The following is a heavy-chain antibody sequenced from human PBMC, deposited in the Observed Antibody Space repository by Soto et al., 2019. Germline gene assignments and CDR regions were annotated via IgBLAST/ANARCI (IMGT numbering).Heavy chain of an antibody. CDR2: IDPRDSET. CDR1: GYSFTSYW. Sequence: GESLKISCKGSGYSFTSYWIGWVRQMPGKGLEWMGIIDPRDSETRYSPSFQGQVTISVDKFINTAYLQWSSLKASDTAMYYCATASTNYYYYYGMEAWGQGTTVTVSS. J-gene: IGHJ6*02. V-gene: IGHV5-51*01. CDR3: ATASTNYYYYYGMEA.